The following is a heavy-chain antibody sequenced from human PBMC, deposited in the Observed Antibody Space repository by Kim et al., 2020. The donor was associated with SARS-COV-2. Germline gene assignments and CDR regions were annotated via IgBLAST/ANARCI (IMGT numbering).Heavy chain of an antibody. V-gene: IGHV3-74*01. J-gene: IGHJ3*02. CDR2: IKGDGTT. D-gene: IGHD3-10*01. CDR1: GFTFGNDW. Sequence: GGSLRLSCRASGFTFGNDWMHWVRQAPGKGLVWVSVIKGDGTTNYADSVRGRLTISRDNAQTTLFLQMNSLRPEDTAVYYCARSYGGALDIWGQGTMVTVSS. CDR3: ARSYGGALDI.